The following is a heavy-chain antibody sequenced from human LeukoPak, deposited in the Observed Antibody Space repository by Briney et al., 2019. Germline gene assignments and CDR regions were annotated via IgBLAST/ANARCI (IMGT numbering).Heavy chain of an antibody. CDR1: GFTFSSYA. Sequence: GGSLRLSCAASGFTFSSYAMSWVRQAPGKGLEWVSAISGSGGSTYYADSVKGRFTISRDNSKNTLYLQMNSLRAEGTAVYYCSKVRYSYGLDYWGQGTLVTVSS. V-gene: IGHV3-23*01. D-gene: IGHD5-18*01. CDR2: ISGSGGST. CDR3: SKVRYSYGLDY. J-gene: IGHJ4*02.